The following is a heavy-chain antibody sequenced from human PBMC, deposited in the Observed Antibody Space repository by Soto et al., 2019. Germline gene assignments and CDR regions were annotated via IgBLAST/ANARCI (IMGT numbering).Heavy chain of an antibody. Sequence: QVQLVQSGAEVKKPGSSVKVSCKASGGTFSSYAISWVRQAPGQGLEWMGGIIPIFGTANYAQKFQGRVTITADKSTSTAYMELSSLRAEDTAVYYCARTTQTSIAARPYYYYGMDVWGQGTTVTVSS. V-gene: IGHV1-69*06. CDR1: GGTFSSYA. J-gene: IGHJ6*02. CDR2: IIPIFGTA. D-gene: IGHD6-6*01. CDR3: ARTTQTSIAARPYYYYGMDV.